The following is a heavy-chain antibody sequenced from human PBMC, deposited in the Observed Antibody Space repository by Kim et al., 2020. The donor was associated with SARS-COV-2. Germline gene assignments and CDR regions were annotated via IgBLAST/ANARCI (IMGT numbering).Heavy chain of an antibody. Sequence: GGSLRLSCAASGFTFSSYSMTWVRQAPGKGLEWVSSISSSSSYIYYAASVKGRFTISRDNAKNSLYLQMNSLRAEDTPVYYCARDQGLLWFGESTFNGGSDSFVIWGQGTMVTVSS. V-gene: IGHV3-21*01. CDR3: ARDQGLLWFGESTFNGGSDSFVI. CDR1: GFTFSSYS. D-gene: IGHD3-10*01. J-gene: IGHJ3*02. CDR2: ISSSSSYI.